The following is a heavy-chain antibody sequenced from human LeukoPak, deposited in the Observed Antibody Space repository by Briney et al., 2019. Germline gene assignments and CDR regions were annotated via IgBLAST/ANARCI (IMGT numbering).Heavy chain of an antibody. D-gene: IGHD4-17*01. Sequence: SETLSLTCTVSGDSISSYYWSWIRQPPGKGLEWIGYIYYSGSTNYNPSLKSRVTISVDTSKNQFSLKLSSVTAADTAVYYCARAGGDYGLFDYWGQGTLVTVSS. CDR2: IYYSGST. V-gene: IGHV4-59*01. J-gene: IGHJ4*02. CDR1: GDSISSYY. CDR3: ARAGGDYGLFDY.